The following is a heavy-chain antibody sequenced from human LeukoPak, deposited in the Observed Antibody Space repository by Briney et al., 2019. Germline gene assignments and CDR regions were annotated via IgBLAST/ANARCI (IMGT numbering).Heavy chain of an antibody. V-gene: IGHV1-69*13. J-gene: IGHJ1*01. CDR1: GGTFSSYV. CDR3: ARSPPFYDILTGLLKGGYFQH. Sequence: SVKVSCKASGGTFSSYVISWVRQAPGQGLEWMGGIIPIFGTANYAQKFQGRVTITADESTSTAYMELSSLRSEDTAVYYCARSPPFYDILTGLLKGGYFQHWGQGTLVTVSS. D-gene: IGHD3-9*01. CDR2: IIPIFGTA.